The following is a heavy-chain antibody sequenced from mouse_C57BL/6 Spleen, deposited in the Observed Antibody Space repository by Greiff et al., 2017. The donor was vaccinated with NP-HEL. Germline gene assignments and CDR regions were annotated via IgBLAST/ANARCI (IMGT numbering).Heavy chain of an antibody. CDR2: ILPSIGRT. D-gene: IGHD1-1*01. Sequence: QVQLQQSGSELRSPGSSVKLSCKDFDSEVFPIAYMSWVRQKPGHGFEWIGGILPSIGRTIYGEKFEDKATVDADTQSNTAYLELNSLTSEDSAIYYCARGIHYGSSYGGGFAYWGQGTLVTVSA. CDR1: DSEVFPIAY. CDR3: ARGIHYGSSYGGGFAY. J-gene: IGHJ3*01. V-gene: IGHV15-2*01.